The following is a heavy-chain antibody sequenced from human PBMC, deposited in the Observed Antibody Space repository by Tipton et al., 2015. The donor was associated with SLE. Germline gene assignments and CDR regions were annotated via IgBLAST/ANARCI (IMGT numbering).Heavy chain of an antibody. D-gene: IGHD2-21*02. Sequence: TLSLTCAVYGGSFSGFYWSWIRQPPGKGLEWIGEINHSGSTNYNPSLKSRVTISVDTSKNQFSLKLRSVTAADTAVYYCARATTAISPFDYWGQGTLVTVSS. J-gene: IGHJ4*02. V-gene: IGHV4-34*01. CDR1: GGSFSGFY. CDR2: INHSGST. CDR3: ARATTAISPFDY.